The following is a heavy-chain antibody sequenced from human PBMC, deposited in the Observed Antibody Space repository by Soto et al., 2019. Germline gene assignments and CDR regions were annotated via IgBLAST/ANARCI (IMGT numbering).Heavy chain of an antibody. J-gene: IGHJ4*02. CDR1: GFTFSNAW. V-gene: IGHV3-15*01. CDR3: TTSPPYDYVWGSYPYDY. CDR2: IKSKTDGGTT. D-gene: IGHD3-16*01. Sequence: VGSLRLSCAASGFTFSNAWMSWVRQAPGKGLEWVGRIKSKTDGGTTDYAAPVKGRFTISRDDSKNTLYLQMNSLKTEDTAVYYCTTSPPYDYVWGSYPYDYWGQGTLVTVSS.